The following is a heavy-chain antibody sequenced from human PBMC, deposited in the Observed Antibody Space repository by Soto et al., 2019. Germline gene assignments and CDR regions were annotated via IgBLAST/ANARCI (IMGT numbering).Heavy chain of an antibody. CDR3: VHRTPGYNSGWDMEVSDN. CDR2: IYWDDDK. D-gene: IGHD6-19*01. Sequence: SGPTLVNPTQTLTLTCTFSGFSLNTSGKGVGWIRQPPGKALEWLALIYWDDDKRYSPSLKSRLTIAKDTSRNQVVLSKTNMDSVDTATYYCVHRTPGYNSGWDMEVSDNWG. J-gene: IGHJ4*01. V-gene: IGHV2-5*02. CDR1: GFSLNTSGKG.